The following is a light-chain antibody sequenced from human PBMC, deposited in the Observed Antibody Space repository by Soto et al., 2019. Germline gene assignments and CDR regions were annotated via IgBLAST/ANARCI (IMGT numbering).Light chain of an antibody. Sequence: EIVLTQSPGTLSLSPGERATLSCRASQSVSGRYLAWYQQKPGQAPRLLIYGASSRATGIPDGFSGGGSGTDFTLTISSLEPEDFGVYFCHQRNKFGQGTRLEIK. CDR2: GAS. V-gene: IGKV3D-20*02. CDR1: QSVSGRY. CDR3: HQRNK. J-gene: IGKJ5*01.